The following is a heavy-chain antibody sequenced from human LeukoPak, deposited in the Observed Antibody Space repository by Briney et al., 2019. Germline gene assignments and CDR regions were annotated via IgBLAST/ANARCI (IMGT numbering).Heavy chain of an antibody. CDR3: ARANSIAVAGIGDFDY. CDR2: INHSGST. D-gene: IGHD6-19*01. CDR1: GGSFSGYY. J-gene: IGHJ4*02. V-gene: IGHV4-34*01. Sequence: SETLSLTCAVYGGSFSGYYWSWIRQPPGKGLEWIGEINHSGSTNYNPSLKSRVTISVDTSKNQFSLKLSSVTAADTAVYYCARANSIAVAGIGDFDYWGQGTLVTVSS.